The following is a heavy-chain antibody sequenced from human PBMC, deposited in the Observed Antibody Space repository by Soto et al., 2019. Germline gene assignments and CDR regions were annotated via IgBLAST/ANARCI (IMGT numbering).Heavy chain of an antibody. D-gene: IGHD3-9*01. CDR2: INTAGSTK. V-gene: IGHV3-48*03. CDR3: ARAECSSPDCLTAYYSYGLDV. CDR1: GFTFSNFE. Sequence: PVGSLRLSCAASGFTFSNFEMHWVRQAPGKGLEWVSYINTAGSTKYYAESVKGRFTTSRDNARNSLFLQMNSLRAEDTAVYYCARAECSSPDCLTAYYSYGLDVWGQGSTVTVSS. J-gene: IGHJ6*02.